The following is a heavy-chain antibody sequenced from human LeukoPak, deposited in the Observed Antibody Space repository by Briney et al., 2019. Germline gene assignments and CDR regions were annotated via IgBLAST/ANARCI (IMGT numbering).Heavy chain of an antibody. D-gene: IGHD3-10*01. CDR2: IYYSGST. CDR3: ARGGVRGSSKNWFDP. V-gene: IGHV4-39*07. Sequence: SETLSLTCLVSGGSISSTSYYWGWIRQPPGKGLEWIGSIYYSGSTYYNPSLKSRVTISVDTSKNQFSLKLSSVTAADTAVYYCARGGVRGSSKNWFDPWGQGTLVTVSS. J-gene: IGHJ5*02. CDR1: GGSISSTSYY.